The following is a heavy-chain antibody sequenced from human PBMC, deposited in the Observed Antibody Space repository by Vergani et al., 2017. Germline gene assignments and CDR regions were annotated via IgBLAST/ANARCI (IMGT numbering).Heavy chain of an antibody. CDR3: AKIRVVARWAFDI. CDR1: GFPFSSHG. Sequence: EVQLLESGGDLVQPGGSLRLSCVASGFPFSSHGMSWVRQTPGKGPEWVSCISSGGDYTYYSDYVKGRFSVSRDNSKNTRYLQINSLRAEDTAVYFCAKIRVVARWAFDIWGRGTMVTVSS. CDR2: ISSGGDYT. D-gene: IGHD3-22*01. J-gene: IGHJ3*02. V-gene: IGHV3-23*01.